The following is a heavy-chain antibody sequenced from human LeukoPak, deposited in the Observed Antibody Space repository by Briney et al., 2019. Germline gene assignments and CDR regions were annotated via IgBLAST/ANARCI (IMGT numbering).Heavy chain of an antibody. Sequence: SETLSLTCSVSGGSVSSSSYYWGWIRQPPGKGLEWIGGSFHSGSPYYNPSLKSRVTISVDTSKNQFSLKLSSVTDAVTAVYYCARATATGSWGLFDYWGQGTQVIVSS. CDR1: GGSVSSSSYY. D-gene: IGHD1-1*01. CDR2: SFHSGSP. V-gene: IGHV4-39*01. J-gene: IGHJ4*02. CDR3: ARATATGSWGLFDY.